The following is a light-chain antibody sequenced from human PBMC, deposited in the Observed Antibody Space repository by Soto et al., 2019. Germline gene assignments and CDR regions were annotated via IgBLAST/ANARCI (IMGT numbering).Light chain of an antibody. V-gene: IGKV3-20*01. CDR2: GAS. Sequence: ETVLTQSPGTLSLSPGERATLSCRASHIVSINYLAWYQQKPGQAPRLLIYGASSRATGIPDRFSGSGSGTDFTLTISRLEPEDYAVYYCQQSGNSPLTFGGGTKVDIK. J-gene: IGKJ4*01. CDR3: QQSGNSPLT. CDR1: HIVSINY.